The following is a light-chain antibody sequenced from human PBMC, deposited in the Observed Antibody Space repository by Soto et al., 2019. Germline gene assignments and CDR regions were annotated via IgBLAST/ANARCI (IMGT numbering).Light chain of an antibody. CDR2: SAS. J-gene: IGKJ4*01. V-gene: IGKV1-39*01. CDR3: QQTYRIPLT. CDR1: QNIGTS. Sequence: DIQMTQSPSSLSASIGERVTITRRASQNIGTSLSWFQHKPGKAPQLLIHSASALQGGVPLRFSGSASGTDFTLTIGSLQLEDLATYYCQQTYRIPLTFGGGTKVEIK.